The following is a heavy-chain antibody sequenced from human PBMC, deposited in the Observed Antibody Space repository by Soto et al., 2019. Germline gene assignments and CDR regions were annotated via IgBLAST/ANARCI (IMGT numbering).Heavy chain of an antibody. CDR1: GYTFTSYA. CDR2: INAGNGTT. Sequence: QVQLVQSGAEEKKPGASVKVSCKASGYTFTSYAMHWVRQAPGQRLECMGWINAGNGTTKYSQKFQGRVTITRDTSASTTYIELCSLRSEGTAVYYCASESYVGEFDYWGQGTLVTVSS. J-gene: IGHJ4*02. V-gene: IGHV1-3*05. CDR3: ASESYVGEFDY. D-gene: IGHD3-16*01.